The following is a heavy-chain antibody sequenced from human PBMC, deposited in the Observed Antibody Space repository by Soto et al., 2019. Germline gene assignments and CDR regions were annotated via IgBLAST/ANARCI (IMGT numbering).Heavy chain of an antibody. J-gene: IGHJ6*01. V-gene: IGHV1-69*13. CDR1: GGTFRVYA. CDR3: ARGNREEFWSGSYGMDA. Sequence: SGKVCCDASGGTFRVYAISWVRQAPGQGLEWMGGIIPIFGTANYAQKFQGRVTITADDSTSTAYMELSSLRSEDTAVYYCARGNREEFWSGSYGMDAWGQGTTVTVSS. CDR2: IIPIFGTA. D-gene: IGHD3-3*01.